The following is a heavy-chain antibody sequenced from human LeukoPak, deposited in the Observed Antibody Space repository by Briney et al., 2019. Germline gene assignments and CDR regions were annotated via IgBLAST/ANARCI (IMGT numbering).Heavy chain of an antibody. J-gene: IGHJ4*02. Sequence: PPETLSLTCAVYGGSFSGYYWSWIRQPPGKGLEWIGEINHSGSTNYNPSLKGRVTISVDTSKNQFSLKLSSVTAADTAVYYCARGRKYYYGSGSYYGYWGQGTLVTVSS. CDR1: GGSFSGYY. CDR3: ARGRKYYYGSGSYYGY. CDR2: INHSGST. D-gene: IGHD3-10*01. V-gene: IGHV4-34*01.